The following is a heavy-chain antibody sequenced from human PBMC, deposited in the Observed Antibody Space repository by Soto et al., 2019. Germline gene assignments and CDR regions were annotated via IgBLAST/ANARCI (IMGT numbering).Heavy chain of an antibody. Sequence: EVQLLESGGDVVRPGGSLRLSCAASGFTFSSYAMGWVRQAPGKGLEWVAGVNRAGTYTFYADSVRGRFSISRDNSRDTVDLYMKALRGDDTAVYFCVKYTVTEDLGESWGQGTLVSVSS. CDR3: VKYTVTEDLGES. V-gene: IGHV3-23*03. CDR1: GFTFSSYA. D-gene: IGHD3-16*01. CDR2: VNRAGTYT. J-gene: IGHJ5*02.